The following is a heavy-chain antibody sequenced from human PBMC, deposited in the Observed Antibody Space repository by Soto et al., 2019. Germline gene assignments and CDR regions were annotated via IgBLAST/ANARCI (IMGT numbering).Heavy chain of an antibody. V-gene: IGHV4-59*08. Sequence: QVQLQESGPGLVKPSETLSLTCTVSGGSISSYYWSWIRQPPGKGLEWIGYVYYSGSTNYNPSLKIRVSLSVDTSKNQFSLMLRCVTAAHTAVYYCARHPSLNYYGSGSYYNKEDLAFLDYWGQGTLVTVSS. D-gene: IGHD3-10*01. CDR1: GGSISSYY. CDR2: VYYSGST. CDR3: ARHPSLNYYGSGSYYNKEDLAFLDY. J-gene: IGHJ4*02.